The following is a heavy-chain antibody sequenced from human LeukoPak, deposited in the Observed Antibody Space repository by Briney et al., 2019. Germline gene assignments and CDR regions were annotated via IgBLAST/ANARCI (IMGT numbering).Heavy chain of an antibody. J-gene: IGHJ5*02. V-gene: IGHV1-8*01. CDR3: ARGGFDL. Sequence: ASVKVSCKAPGHTFTNYDINWMRQATGQGLEWMGWMNPTNGNTNFAQKFQGRVTMTRNTSTTTAYMELSSLRSEDTAVYYCARGGFDLWGQGTLVTVSS. CDR2: MNPTNGNT. CDR1: GHTFTNYD.